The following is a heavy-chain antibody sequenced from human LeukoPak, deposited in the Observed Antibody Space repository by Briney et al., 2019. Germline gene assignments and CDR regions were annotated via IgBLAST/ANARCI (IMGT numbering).Heavy chain of an antibody. CDR3: AKQGSTKTTVTTGGGWFDP. D-gene: IGHD4-17*01. J-gene: IGHJ5*02. V-gene: IGHV3-23*01. CDR2: ISGSGGST. Sequence: GGSLRLSCAASGFTFSSYAMSWVRQAPGKGLEWVSAISGSGGSTYYADSVKGRFTIPRDNSKNTLYLQMNSLRAEDTAVYYCAKQGSTKTTVTTGGGWFDPWGQGTLVTVSS. CDR1: GFTFSSYA.